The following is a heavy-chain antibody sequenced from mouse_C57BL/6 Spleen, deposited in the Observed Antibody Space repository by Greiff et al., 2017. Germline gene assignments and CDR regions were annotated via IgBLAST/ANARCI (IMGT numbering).Heavy chain of an antibody. Sequence: QVQLQQPGAELVRPGSSVKLSCKASGYTFTSYWMHWVKQRPIQGLEWIGNIDPSDSETHYNQKFKDKATLTVDKSSSTAYMQLSSLTSEYSAVXYCAREGNGYYFAYWGQGTLVTVSA. CDR2: IDPSDSET. CDR1: GYTFTSYW. V-gene: IGHV1-52*01. CDR3: AREGNGYYFAY. D-gene: IGHD2-3*01. J-gene: IGHJ3*01.